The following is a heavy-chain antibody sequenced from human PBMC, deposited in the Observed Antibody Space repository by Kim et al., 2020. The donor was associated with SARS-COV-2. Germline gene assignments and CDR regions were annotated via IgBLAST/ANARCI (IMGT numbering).Heavy chain of an antibody. CDR1: GGSISSSSYY. J-gene: IGHJ4*02. Sequence: SETLSLTCTVSGGSISSSSYYWGWIRQPPGKGLEWIGSIYYSGSTYYNPSLKSRVTISVDTSKNQFSLKLSSVTAADTAVYYCARHLGRVVVAATSNGFDYWGQGTLVTVSS. CDR3: ARHLGRVVVAATSNGFDY. V-gene: IGHV4-39*01. CDR2: IYYSGST. D-gene: IGHD2-15*01.